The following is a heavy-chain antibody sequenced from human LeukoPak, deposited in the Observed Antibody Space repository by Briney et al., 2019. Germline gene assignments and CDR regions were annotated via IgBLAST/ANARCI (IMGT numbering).Heavy chain of an antibody. Sequence: SETLSLTCTVSGGSISTYYWVWIRQPPGKGLEWIGHIYDSGSPTYKSSLKSRVTISVDTSKNQFSLKLSSVTAADTAVYYCARGLLRDRQQLVPQFDPWGQGTLVTVSS. CDR3: ARGLLRDRQQLVPQFDP. V-gene: IGHV4-59*12. J-gene: IGHJ5*02. CDR2: IYDSGSP. D-gene: IGHD6-13*01. CDR1: GGSISTYY.